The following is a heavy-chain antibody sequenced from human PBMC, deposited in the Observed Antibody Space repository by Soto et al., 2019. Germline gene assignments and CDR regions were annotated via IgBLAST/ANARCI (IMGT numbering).Heavy chain of an antibody. D-gene: IGHD3-10*01. CDR1: GFTFSTFW. CDR3: ARVRPGNYRDY. CDR2: IKEDGSEK. Sequence: TGGPLRLPCAAPGFTFSTFWMDRVRQAPGKGLEWVAKIKEDGSEKYYADSVKGRFIISRDNARNSVYLQMNSLRAEDTAVYYCARVRPGNYRDYWGHGTLVTVS. J-gene: IGHJ4*01. V-gene: IGHV3-7*03.